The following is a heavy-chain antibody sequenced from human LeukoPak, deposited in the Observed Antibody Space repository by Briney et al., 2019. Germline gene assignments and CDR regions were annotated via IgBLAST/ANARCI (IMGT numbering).Heavy chain of an antibody. V-gene: IGHV4-31*03. D-gene: IGHD3-22*01. CDR1: GGSISSGGYY. CDR2: TYYSGST. Sequence: SETLSLTCTVSGGSISSGGYYWSWIRQHPGKGLEWIGYTYYSGSTYYNPSLKSRVTISVDTSKNQFSLKLSPVTAADTAVYYCARDRYTHYDSSGYSSSHFDYWGQGTLVTVSS. J-gene: IGHJ4*02. CDR3: ARDRYTHYDSSGYSSSHFDY.